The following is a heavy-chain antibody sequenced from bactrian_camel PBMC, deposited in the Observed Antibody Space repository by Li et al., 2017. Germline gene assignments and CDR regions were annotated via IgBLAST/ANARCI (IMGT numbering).Heavy chain of an antibody. Sequence: DVQLVESGGGSVQTGGSLRLTCVASGAAYNKNAITWFRQAPGKEREGVAGIRTIGSLYYADSVKGRFTISRDSAKNTVYLQMNNLQPEDTATYYCAEGRGSRGEHCYSLNYWGQGTQVTVS. CDR2: IRTIGSL. CDR1: GAAYNKNA. V-gene: IGHV3S67*01. CDR3: AEGRGSRGEHCYSLNY. D-gene: IGHD6*01. J-gene: IGHJ4*01.